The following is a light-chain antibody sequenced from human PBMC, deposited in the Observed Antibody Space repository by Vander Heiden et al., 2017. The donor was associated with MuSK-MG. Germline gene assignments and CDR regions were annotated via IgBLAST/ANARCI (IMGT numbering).Light chain of an antibody. CDR1: QSVSSY. Sequence: EIVLTQSPATLSLSPGERATLSCRASQSVSSYLAWYQQKPGQAPRLLIYDASNRDTGIPARFSGSGCGKDFTLTISSREPEDFAVYYCQQHSNWPPITFGRGTKVDIK. CDR2: DAS. V-gene: IGKV3-11*01. CDR3: QQHSNWPPIT. J-gene: IGKJ4*01.